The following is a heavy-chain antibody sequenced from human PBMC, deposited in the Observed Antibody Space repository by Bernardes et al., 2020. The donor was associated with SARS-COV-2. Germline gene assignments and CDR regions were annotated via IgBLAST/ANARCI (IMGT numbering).Heavy chain of an antibody. V-gene: IGHV4-59*01. D-gene: IGHD4-4*01. J-gene: IGHJ4*02. CDR2: IFSSGST. CDR3: ARGSDSNFFDY. Sequence: SETLSLTCTVSGVSISSFYWNWIRQPPGKGLEWIGYIFSSGSTKYNPSLKSRVTMSVDTSNNHISLKLTSVTLADTAVYYCARGSDSNFFDYWGQGTLVTVAS. CDR1: GVSISSFY.